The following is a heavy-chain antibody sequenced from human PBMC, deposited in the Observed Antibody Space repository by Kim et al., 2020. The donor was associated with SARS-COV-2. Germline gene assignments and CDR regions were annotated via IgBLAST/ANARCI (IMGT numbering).Heavy chain of an antibody. V-gene: IGHV3-13*01. CDR3: ARDLPHYYDSSGFDL. D-gene: IGHD3-22*01. CDR2: IGTAGDT. CDR1: GFTFSSYD. Sequence: GGSLRLSCAASGFTFSSYDMHWVRQATGKGLEWVSAIGTAGDTYYPGSVKGRFTISRENAKNSLYLQMNSLRAGDTAVYYCARDLPHYYDSSGFDLWGRGTLVTVSS. J-gene: IGHJ2*01.